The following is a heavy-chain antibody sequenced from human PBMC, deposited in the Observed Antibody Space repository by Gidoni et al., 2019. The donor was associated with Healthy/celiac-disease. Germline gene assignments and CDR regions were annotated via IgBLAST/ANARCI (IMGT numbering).Heavy chain of an antibody. CDR1: GGPVSSGSYY. J-gene: IGHJ4*02. V-gene: IGHV4-61*01. CDR3: ARVSSGYSYGPTLDY. D-gene: IGHD5-18*01. CDR2: IYYSGST. Sequence: QVQLKESGPGLVKHSETLSLTSTVPGGPVSSGSYYWSWIRQPPGQGLEWLGYIYYSGSTNYNPSLKSRVTISVDTSKNQFSLKLSSVTAADTAVYYCARVSSGYSYGPTLDYWGQGTLVTVSS.